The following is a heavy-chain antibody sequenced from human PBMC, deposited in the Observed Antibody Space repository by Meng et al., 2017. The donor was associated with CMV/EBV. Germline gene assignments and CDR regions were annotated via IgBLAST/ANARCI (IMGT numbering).Heavy chain of an antibody. CDR3: ARGRILWWSIDY. Sequence: LRLSCTVSGGSISSGGYYWSWIRQHPGKGLEWIGYIYYSGSTYYNPSLKSRVTISVDTSKNQFSLKLSSVTAADTAVYYCARGRILWWSIDYWGQGNLVTVSS. CDR1: GGSISSGGYY. J-gene: IGHJ4*02. D-gene: IGHD2-21*01. V-gene: IGHV4-31*03. CDR2: IYYSGST.